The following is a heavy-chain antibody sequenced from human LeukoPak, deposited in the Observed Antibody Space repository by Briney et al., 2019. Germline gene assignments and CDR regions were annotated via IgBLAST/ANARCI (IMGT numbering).Heavy chain of an antibody. J-gene: IGHJ5*02. V-gene: IGHV1-2*02. Sequence: ASVQVSCKSSGYTFTDYYMHWVRQAPGQGREWMGWINPYSGGTNYAQKFQGRVTMTRDTSISTAYMQLSRLTSDDTAVYYCARVVVAATNWFDPWGQGTLVTVSS. CDR3: ARVVVAATNWFDP. CDR2: INPYSGGT. D-gene: IGHD2-15*01. CDR1: GYTFTDYY.